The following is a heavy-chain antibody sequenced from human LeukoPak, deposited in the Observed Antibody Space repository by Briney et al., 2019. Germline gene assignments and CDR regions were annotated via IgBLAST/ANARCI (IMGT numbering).Heavy chain of an antibody. CDR2: ISSSSSTI. CDR3: AGSGYPSSIDY. D-gene: IGHD5-12*01. Sequence: GGSLRLSCAASGFTFSSYSMNWVRQAPGKGLEWVSYISSSSSTIYYADSVKGRFTISRDNAKNSLYLQMNSLRAEDTAVYYCAGSGYPSSIDYWGQGTLVTVSS. J-gene: IGHJ4*02. V-gene: IGHV3-48*04. CDR1: GFTFSSYS.